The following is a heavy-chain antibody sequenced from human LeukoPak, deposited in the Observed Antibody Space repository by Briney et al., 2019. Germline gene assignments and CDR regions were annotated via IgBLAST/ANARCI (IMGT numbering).Heavy chain of an antibody. CDR2: IRYDGSNK. CDR3: AKAYCSSTSCYIGLFDY. CDR1: GFTFSSYG. J-gene: IGHJ4*02. V-gene: IGHV3-30*02. D-gene: IGHD2-2*02. Sequence: GGSLRLSCAASGFTFSSYGMHWVRQAPGKGLEWVAFIRYDGSNKYYAGSVKGRFTISRDNSKNTLYLQMNSLRAEDTAVYYCAKAYCSSTSCYIGLFDYWGQGTLVTVSS.